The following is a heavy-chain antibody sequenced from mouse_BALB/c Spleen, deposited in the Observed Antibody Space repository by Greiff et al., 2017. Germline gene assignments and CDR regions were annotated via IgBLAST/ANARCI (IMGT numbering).Heavy chain of an antibody. V-gene: IGHV5-6*01. CDR1: GFTFSSYG. Sequence: EVHLVESGGDLVKPGGSLKLSCAASGFTFSSYGMSWVRQTPDKRLEWVATISSGGSYTYYPDSVKGRFTISRDNAKNTLYLQMSSLKSEDTAMYYCARHRGEGDYFDYWGQGTTLTVSS. CDR2: ISSGGSYT. J-gene: IGHJ2*01. CDR3: ARHRGEGDYFDY. D-gene: IGHD3-3*01.